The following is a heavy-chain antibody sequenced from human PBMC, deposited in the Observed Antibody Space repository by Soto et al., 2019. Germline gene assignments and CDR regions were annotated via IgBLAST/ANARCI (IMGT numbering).Heavy chain of an antibody. V-gene: IGHV6-1*01. CDR3: ARDSSYGMDV. CDR2: TYYRSRWYN. J-gene: IGHJ6*02. D-gene: IGHD6-6*01. CDR1: GDSVSSNSAA. Sequence: SQTLSLTCAISGDSVSSNSAAWNWIRLSPSRGLEWLARTYYRSRWYNDYAVFVRSRITVNPDTSKNQFSLQLRSLRSDDTAVYYCARDSSYGMDVWGQGTTVTVSS.